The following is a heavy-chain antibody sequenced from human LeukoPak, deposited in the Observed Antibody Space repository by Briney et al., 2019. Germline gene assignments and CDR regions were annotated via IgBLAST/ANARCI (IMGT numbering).Heavy chain of an antibody. CDR3: TRGATVTTYAFDI. J-gene: IGHJ3*02. CDR2: ISSSSSTI. CDR1: GFTFSSYS. Sequence: GGSLRLSCAASGFTFSSYSMNWVRQAPGKGLEWVSYISSSSSTIYYEDSVKGRFTISRDNAKNTLYLQMNSLRAEDTAVYYCTRGATVTTYAFDIWGQGTMVTVSS. D-gene: IGHD4-4*01. V-gene: IGHV3-48*01.